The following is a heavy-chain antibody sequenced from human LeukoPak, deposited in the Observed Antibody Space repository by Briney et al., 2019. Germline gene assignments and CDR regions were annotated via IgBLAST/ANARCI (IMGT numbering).Heavy chain of an antibody. V-gene: IGHV3-30-3*01. Sequence: GGSLRLSCAASGFTFSSYAMHWVRQAPGKGLEWVAVISYDGSNKYYADSVKGRFTISRDNSKNTLYLQMNSLRAEDTAVYYCARETHYYDSSGYHSNTVSGGFDYWGQGTLVTVSS. D-gene: IGHD3-22*01. CDR2: ISYDGSNK. CDR3: ARETHYYDSSGYHSNTVSGGFDY. CDR1: GFTFSSYA. J-gene: IGHJ4*02.